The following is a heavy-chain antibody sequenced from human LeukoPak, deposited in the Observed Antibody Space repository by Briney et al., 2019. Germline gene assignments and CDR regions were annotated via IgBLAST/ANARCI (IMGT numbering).Heavy chain of an antibody. CDR2: ISHDGSKN. Sequence: PGGSLRLSCAASGFTFTSYAMSWVRQAPGKGLEWVAVISHDGSKNHYADSVKGRFTISRDNSKNTLYLQMNSLRPEDTAMYYCAKDLVHLVPRGANEDHWGQGTLVTVSS. J-gene: IGHJ4*02. CDR1: GFTFTSYA. CDR3: AKDLVHLVPRGANEDH. V-gene: IGHV3-30*18. D-gene: IGHD2-2*01.